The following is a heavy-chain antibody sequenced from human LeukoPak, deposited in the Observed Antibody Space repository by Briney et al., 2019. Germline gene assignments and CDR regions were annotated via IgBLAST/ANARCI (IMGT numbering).Heavy chain of an antibody. D-gene: IGHD3-3*01. CDR2: INHSGST. CDR3: ARGRLMYYDFWSGYQSYYYYMDV. Sequence: TSETLSLTCAVYGGSFSGYYWSWIRQPPGKGLEWIGEINHSGSTNYNPSLESRVTISVDTSKNQFSLKLSSVTAADTAVYYCARGRLMYYDFWSGYQSYYYYMDVWGKGTTVTVSS. CDR1: GGSFSGYY. J-gene: IGHJ6*03. V-gene: IGHV4-34*01.